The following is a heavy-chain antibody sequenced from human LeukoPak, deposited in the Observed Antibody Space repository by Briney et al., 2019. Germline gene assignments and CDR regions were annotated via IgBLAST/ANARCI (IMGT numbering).Heavy chain of an antibody. D-gene: IGHD6-19*01. CDR1: NYTFTSYG. V-gene: IGHV1-18*01. Sequence: ASMKVSCKASNYTFTSYGISWVRQAPGQGLEWMGWISAYNGNTNYPQKLQGRVTMTTDTSTSTAYMELRSLRSDDTAVYYCARDVLLVVGYSSGWYFDYWGQGTLVTVS. CDR2: ISAYNGNT. J-gene: IGHJ4*02. CDR3: ARDVLLVVGYSSGWYFDY.